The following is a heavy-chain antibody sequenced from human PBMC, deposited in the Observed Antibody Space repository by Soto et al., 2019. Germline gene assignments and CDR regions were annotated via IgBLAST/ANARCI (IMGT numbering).Heavy chain of an antibody. V-gene: IGHV3-30*18. CDR2: VSHDGRNT. D-gene: IGHD6-19*01. CDR1: GFTFSDYA. J-gene: IGHJ4*02. Sequence: VQLVESGGGVVQPGRSLRLSCAASGFTFSDYAMHWVRQAPGKGLEWVAVVSHDGRNTHYAVSVKGRFTISRASSKNTVALEMTSLRAEDTSVYYSAKRVREWLVTSDFNYWGQGALVTVSS. CDR3: AKRVREWLVTSDFNY.